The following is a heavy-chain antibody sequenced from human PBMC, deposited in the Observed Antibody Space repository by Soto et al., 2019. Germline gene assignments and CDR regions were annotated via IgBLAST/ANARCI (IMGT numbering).Heavy chain of an antibody. CDR1: IGSISSSLNH. CDR3: ARGQYSKQFDP. J-gene: IGHJ5*02. Sequence: PLSLTCIFSIGSISSSLNHWGCIRQPPGKGLEWIGNINYSGSTYYNPSLKSRVTISVDTSKNQFSLKVSSVTAADTAVFYCARGQYSKQFDPWGQGILVTVSS. D-gene: IGHD6-6*01. V-gene: IGHV4-39*07. CDR2: INYSGST.